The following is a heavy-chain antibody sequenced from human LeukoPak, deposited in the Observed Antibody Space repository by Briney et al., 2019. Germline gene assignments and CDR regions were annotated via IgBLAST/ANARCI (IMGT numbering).Heavy chain of an antibody. D-gene: IGHD6-6*01. J-gene: IGHJ4*02. Sequence: GGSLRLSCVVSGFTFSSYHMNWVRQAPGKGLEWVSSISTSSSSSYIYYADSVTGRFTISRDNSKNTLYLQMNSLRAADTAVYYCARDKGTSYLSSFDYWGQGTLVTVSS. CDR2: ISTSSSSSYI. V-gene: IGHV3-21*01. CDR3: ARDKGTSYLSSFDY. CDR1: GFTFSSYH.